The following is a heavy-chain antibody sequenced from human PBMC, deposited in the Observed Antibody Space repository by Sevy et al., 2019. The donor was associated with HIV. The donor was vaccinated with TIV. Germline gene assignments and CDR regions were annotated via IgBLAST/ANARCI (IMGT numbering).Heavy chain of an antibody. V-gene: IGHV3-48*02. CDR2: FDRTDIT. J-gene: IGHJ4*02. CDR1: GFTLSSYT. Sequence: GGSLRLSCEASGFTLSSYTMNRVRQSPKKGLEWVATFDRTDITHYADSVKGRFIISRDTAKNSLFLQMNSLRDDDTAMYFCVRDERAIASHFDYWGRGTLVTVSS. CDR3: VRDERAIASHFDY. D-gene: IGHD2-21*01.